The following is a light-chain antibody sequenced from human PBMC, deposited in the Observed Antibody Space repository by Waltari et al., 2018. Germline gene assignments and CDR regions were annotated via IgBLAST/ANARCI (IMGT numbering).Light chain of an antibody. Sequence: QPVLTQPPPASRSLGQRVSTRCSGSGSNIGGTIADWYQQYPGSAPTVLLYTTNQRPSGVPDRFSGSKSGTSGSLSISGLRSEDEAEYYCASWDDDVSGVVFGGGTKLTVL. CDR3: ASWDDDVSGVV. CDR1: GSNIGGTI. J-gene: IGLJ2*01. V-gene: IGLV1-47*01. CDR2: TTN.